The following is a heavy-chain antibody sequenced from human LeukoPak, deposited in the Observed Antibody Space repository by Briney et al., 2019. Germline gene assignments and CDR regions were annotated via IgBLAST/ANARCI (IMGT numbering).Heavy chain of an antibody. D-gene: IGHD3-10*01. Sequence: ASVKVSCKASGYSITDYYMHWVRQAPGQGLEWMGWINPNSGGTNYAQKFQGRVTMTRDTSISTAYMELSRLRSDDTAVYYCARGGYYYGSGTNYYMDVWGKGTTVTISS. CDR1: GYSITDYY. CDR3: ARGGYYYGSGTNYYMDV. J-gene: IGHJ6*03. CDR2: INPNSGGT. V-gene: IGHV1-2*02.